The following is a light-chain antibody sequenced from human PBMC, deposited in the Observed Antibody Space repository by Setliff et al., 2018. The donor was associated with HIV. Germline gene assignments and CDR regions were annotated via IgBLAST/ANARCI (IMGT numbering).Light chain of an antibody. Sequence: QSVLAQPASVSGSPGQSSTISCTGTRSDIGTYDLVSWYRQYPGKAPKLIIYEVNKRPSGVSNRFSGSKSGTTASLAISGLQADDEADYYCCSYAGSNIFVVFGTGTKVTVL. CDR2: EVN. CDR3: CSYAGSNIFVV. CDR1: RSDIGTYDL. J-gene: IGLJ1*01. V-gene: IGLV2-23*02.